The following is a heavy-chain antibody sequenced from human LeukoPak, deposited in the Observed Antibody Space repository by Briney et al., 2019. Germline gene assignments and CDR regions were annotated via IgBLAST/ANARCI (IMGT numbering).Heavy chain of an antibody. CDR3: ARDRSAYYGNGGDY. V-gene: IGHV3-30-3*01. CDR1: GFTFSSYA. J-gene: IGHJ4*02. CDR2: ISYDGSNK. D-gene: IGHD2/OR15-2a*01. Sequence: QTGGSLRLSCAASGFTFSSYAMHWVRQAPGKGLEWVAVISYDGSNKYYADSVKGRFTISRDNSKNTLYLQMNSLRAEDTAVYYCARDRSAYYGNGGDYWGQGTLVTVSS.